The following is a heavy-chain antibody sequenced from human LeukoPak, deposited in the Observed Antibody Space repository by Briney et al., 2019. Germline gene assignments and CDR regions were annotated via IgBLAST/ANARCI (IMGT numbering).Heavy chain of an antibody. CDR2: INHIGST. CDR3: ARHRGIAVAGSGTYYYYYMDV. Sequence: SETLSLTCSVYGGSFSGYFWSWIRQPPGKVLQWIGEINHIGSTNYNPSLKSRVTISVDTSKNQFSLKLSSVTAADTAVYYCARHRGIAVAGSGTYYYYYMDVWGKGTTVTISS. V-gene: IGHV4-34*01. D-gene: IGHD6-19*01. CDR1: GGSFSGYF. J-gene: IGHJ6*03.